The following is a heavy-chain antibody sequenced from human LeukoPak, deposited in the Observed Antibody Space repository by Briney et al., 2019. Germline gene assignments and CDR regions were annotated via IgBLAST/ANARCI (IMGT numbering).Heavy chain of an antibody. CDR1: GFTFSSYA. J-gene: IGHJ4*02. Sequence: PGGSLRLSCAASGFTFSSYAMNWVRQAPGRGLEWVSAVDRSSDSTYYAESVKGRFTVSRDNSKSTLFLEMNSLRAEDTAVYYCAKDPPRGDGYQPNFFDSWGQGTLVIVSS. V-gene: IGHV3-23*01. CDR2: VDRSSDST. CDR3: AKDPPRGDGYQPNFFDS. D-gene: IGHD5-24*01.